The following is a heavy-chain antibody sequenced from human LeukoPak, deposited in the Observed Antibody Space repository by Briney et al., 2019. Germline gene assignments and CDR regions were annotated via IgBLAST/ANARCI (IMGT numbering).Heavy chain of an antibody. CDR1: GYTFTSYD. Sequence: EASVKVSCKASGYTFTSYDINWVRQAPGQGLEWMGIINPSGGSTSYAQKFQGRVTMTRDTSTSTVYMGLSSLRSEDTAVYYCAQGGDGYRHWGQGTLVTVSS. V-gene: IGHV1-46*01. D-gene: IGHD5-24*01. CDR3: AQGGDGYRH. CDR2: INPSGGST. J-gene: IGHJ4*02.